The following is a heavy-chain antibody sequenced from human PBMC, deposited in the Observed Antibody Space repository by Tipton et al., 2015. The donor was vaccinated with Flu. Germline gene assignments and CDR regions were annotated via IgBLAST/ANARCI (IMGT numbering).Heavy chain of an antibody. D-gene: IGHD5-12*01. CDR2: ISTSGST. Sequence: TLSLTCTVSGGSISSSSYYWGWIRQPPGKGLEWIGRISTSGSTNYNASLESRVTLSRDTSKNHISLRLTSATAADTALYYCARDLRGYSGYTGGDAFDMWGRGIMVFVSS. J-gene: IGHJ3*02. V-gene: IGHV4-39*07. CDR1: GGSISSSSYY. CDR3: ARDLRGYSGYTGGDAFDM.